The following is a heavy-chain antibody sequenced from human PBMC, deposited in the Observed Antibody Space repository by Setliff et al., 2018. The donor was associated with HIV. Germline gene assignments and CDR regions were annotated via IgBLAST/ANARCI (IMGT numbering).Heavy chain of an antibody. V-gene: IGHV3-21*06. Sequence: PGESLKISCGASGFTFSSYNMNWVRQAPGKGLEWVSSISSSGSVTYSADSVKGRLTISRDNAKNSLYLQMDSLKTEDTAVYYCAKAGASTSPAHAHMDVWGQGTTVTVSS. D-gene: IGHD2-2*01. CDR3: AKAGASTSPAHAHMDV. J-gene: IGHJ6*02. CDR2: ISSSGSVT. CDR1: GFTFSSYN.